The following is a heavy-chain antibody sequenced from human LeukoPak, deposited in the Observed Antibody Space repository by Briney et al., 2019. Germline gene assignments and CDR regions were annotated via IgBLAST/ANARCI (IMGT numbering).Heavy chain of an antibody. D-gene: IGHD2-21*01. CDR2: ISYDGSNK. V-gene: IGHV3-30*03. CDR3: ARGLFGGPKSTTFDY. Sequence: GGSLRLSCAASGFTFSSYGMHWVRQAPGKGLEWVAVISYDGSNKYYADSVKGRFTISRDNSKNTLYLQMNSLRAEDTAVYYCARGLFGGPKSTTFDYWGQGTLVTVSS. CDR1: GFTFSSYG. J-gene: IGHJ4*02.